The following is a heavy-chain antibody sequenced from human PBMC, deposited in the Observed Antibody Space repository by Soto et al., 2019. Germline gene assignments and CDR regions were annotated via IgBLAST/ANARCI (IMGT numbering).Heavy chain of an antibody. CDR1: GFSFSGYA. D-gene: IGHD6-6*01. CDR3: AKDSIPYSSSYDLDQ. CDR2: MTATGVSI. V-gene: IGHV3-23*01. Sequence: EVQLLESGGGLVQPGGSLRLACVASGFSFSGYALSWVRQAPGKGLVWVSSMTATGVSIYYADSVRGRFTISRDNSKNTLYLQMSILRAEDTARYYCAKDSIPYSSSYDLDQWCRGALVTGSS. J-gene: IGHJ4*02.